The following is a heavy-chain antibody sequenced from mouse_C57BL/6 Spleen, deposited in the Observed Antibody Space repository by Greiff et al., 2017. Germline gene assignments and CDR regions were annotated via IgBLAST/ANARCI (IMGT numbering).Heavy chain of an antibody. CDR3: ARYDYGSRPYYFDY. CDR1: GYTFTNYW. J-gene: IGHJ2*01. D-gene: IGHD1-1*01. Sequence: QVQLQQSGAELVRPGTSVKMSCKASGYTFTNYWIGWAKQRPGHGLEWIGDIYPGGGYTNYNEKFKGKATLTADKSSSTAYMQFSSLTSEDSAIYYCARYDYGSRPYYFDYWGQGTTLTVSS. CDR2: IYPGGGYT. V-gene: IGHV1-63*01.